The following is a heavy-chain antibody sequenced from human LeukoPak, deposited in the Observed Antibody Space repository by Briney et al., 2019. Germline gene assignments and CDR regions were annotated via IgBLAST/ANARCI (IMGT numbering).Heavy chain of an antibody. CDR3: AREDKATIYD. CDR2: ISSSSSYT. D-gene: IGHD5-24*01. V-gene: IGHV3-11*05. J-gene: IGHJ4*02. Sequence: TGGSLRLSCAASGFTFSDYYMSWIRQAPGKWLEWVSYISSSSSYTNYADSVKGRFTISRDNAKNSLYLQMNSLRAEDTAVYYCAREDKATIYDWGQGTLVTVSS. CDR1: GFTFSDYY.